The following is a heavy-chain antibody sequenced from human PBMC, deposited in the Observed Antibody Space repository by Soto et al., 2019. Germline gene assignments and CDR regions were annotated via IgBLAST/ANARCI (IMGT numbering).Heavy chain of an antibody. J-gene: IGHJ2*01. D-gene: IGHD1-1*01. CDR1: GGSFSGYY. CDR2: ITRSGGI. Sequence: QVQLQQWGAGLLKLSETLSLTCAVYGGSFSGYYWSWVRQAPGKGLEWIGEITRSGGINYNPSLKSRVTMSLDTSKNQFSLRLNSVSDADTALYYCARLFAGATGNWYFDLWGRGTLVTVSS. CDR3: ARLFAGATGNWYFDL. V-gene: IGHV4-34*01.